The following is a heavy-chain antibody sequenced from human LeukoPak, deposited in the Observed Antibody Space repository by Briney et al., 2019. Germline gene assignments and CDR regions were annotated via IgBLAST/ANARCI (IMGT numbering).Heavy chain of an antibody. Sequence: ASVKVSCKASGYTFTGYYMHWVRQAPGQGLEWMGWINPNSGGTNYAQKFQGRVTMTRDTSISTAYVELSRLRSDDTAVYYCARGSLIAARLDDAFDIWGQGTMVTVSS. CDR1: GYTFTGYY. CDR3: ARGSLIAARLDDAFDI. V-gene: IGHV1-2*02. D-gene: IGHD6-6*01. J-gene: IGHJ3*02. CDR2: INPNSGGT.